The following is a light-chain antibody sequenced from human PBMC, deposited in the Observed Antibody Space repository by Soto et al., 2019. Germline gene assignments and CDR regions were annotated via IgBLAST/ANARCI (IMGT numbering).Light chain of an antibody. V-gene: IGKV3-20*01. Sequence: EIVLTQSPGTLSLSPGERATLSRRASQSVSSSYLAWYQQKPGQAPRLLIYGASSRATGIPDRFSGSGSGTDFTLTISRLEPEDFAVYYCQQYGSSPQTFGQGT. CDR2: GAS. CDR3: QQYGSSPQT. J-gene: IGKJ1*01. CDR1: QSVSSSY.